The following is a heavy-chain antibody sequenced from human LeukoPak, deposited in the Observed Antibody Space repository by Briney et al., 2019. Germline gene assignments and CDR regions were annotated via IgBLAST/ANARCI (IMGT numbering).Heavy chain of an antibody. CDR2: INSDGSST. J-gene: IGHJ4*02. Sequence: PGGSLRLSCAASGFTFSSYWMYWVRQAPGKGLVWVSRINSDGSSTSYADSVKGRFTISRDNAKNTLYLQMNSLRAEDTAVYYCARVGNLRNGYYLGYWGQGTLVTVSS. CDR3: ARVGNLRNGYYLGY. CDR1: GFTFSSYW. D-gene: IGHD3-3*01. V-gene: IGHV3-74*01.